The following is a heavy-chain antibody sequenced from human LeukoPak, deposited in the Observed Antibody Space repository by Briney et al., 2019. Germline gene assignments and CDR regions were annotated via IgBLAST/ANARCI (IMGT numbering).Heavy chain of an antibody. CDR2: IYYSGST. V-gene: IGHV4-34*01. J-gene: IGHJ6*02. CDR3: AGSRFLENYYGIDV. CDR1: GGSFSGYY. Sequence: MPSETLSLTCAVYGGSFSGYYWSWIRQPPGKGLEWIGSIYYSGSTYYNPSLKSRVTISVNKSKNQFSLKLSSVTAADTAVYYCAGSRFLENYYGIDVWGQGTTVTVSS. D-gene: IGHD3-3*01.